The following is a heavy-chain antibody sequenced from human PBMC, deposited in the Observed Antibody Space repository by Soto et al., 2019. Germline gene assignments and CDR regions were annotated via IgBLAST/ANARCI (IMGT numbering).Heavy chain of an antibody. V-gene: IGHV4-30-2*05. CDR1: GDSISRGAYS. CDR2: SYHNGNS. CDR3: ARDTGTQSESGWSTRWFDP. D-gene: IGHD6-19*01. J-gene: IGHJ5*02. Sequence: SETLPLTCDVSGDSISRGAYSWSWIRQPPGKGLEWIGYSYHNGNSYLIPSLKSRITISPDTSKNQFSLQLKYVTTEDTAVYFFARDTGTQSESGWSTRWFDPWGQGTRVTVSS.